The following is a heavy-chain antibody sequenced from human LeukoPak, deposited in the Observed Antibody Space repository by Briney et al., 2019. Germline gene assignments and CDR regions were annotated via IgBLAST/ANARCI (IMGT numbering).Heavy chain of an antibody. J-gene: IGHJ5*02. CDR1: GYTFISYY. D-gene: IGHD1-26*01. V-gene: IGHV1-46*01. CDR3: ARETVGATEGRWFDP. Sequence: ASVKVSCKASGYTFISYYMHWVRQAPGQGLEWMGIIYPSGGGTSYAQKFQGRVTMTRDTSTSTVYMELSSLRSEDTAAYYCARETVGATEGRWFDPWGQGTLVTVSS. CDR2: IYPSGGGT.